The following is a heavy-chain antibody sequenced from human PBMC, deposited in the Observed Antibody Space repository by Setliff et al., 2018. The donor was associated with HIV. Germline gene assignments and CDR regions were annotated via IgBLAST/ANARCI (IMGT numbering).Heavy chain of an antibody. CDR1: GASVNSDDYY. D-gene: IGHD6-13*01. CDR3: AREGVGQQPDY. J-gene: IGHJ4*02. V-gene: IGHV4-30-4*01. CDR2: IYYSGDT. Sequence: PSETLSLTCTVSGASVNSDDYYWSWIRQTPGKGLEWIGYIYYSGDTYYNATLQSRATILLDTSKNQFSLKLSSVTAADTAVYYCAREGVGQQPDYWGQGTLVTVSS.